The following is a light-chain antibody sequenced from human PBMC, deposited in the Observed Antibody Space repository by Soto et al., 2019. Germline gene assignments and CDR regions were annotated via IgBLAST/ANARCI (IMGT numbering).Light chain of an antibody. CDR3: SSYTTSSIV. CDR1: SSDVGGYNY. V-gene: IGLV2-14*03. J-gene: IGLJ1*01. CDR2: DVN. Sequence: QSALTQPASVSGSPGQSITISCTGTSSDVGGYNYVSWYQQHPGKAPKLMIYDVNSRPSGVSNRFSGSKSGNTASLIISGLQAEDEADYYCSSYTTSSIVFGTGTKLTVL.